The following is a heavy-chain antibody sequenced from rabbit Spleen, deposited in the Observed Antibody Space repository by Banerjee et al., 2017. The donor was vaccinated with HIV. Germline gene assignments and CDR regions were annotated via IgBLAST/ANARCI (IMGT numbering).Heavy chain of an antibody. CDR2: IYPGFGLK. CDR3: ARGFASGSGYYLNL. J-gene: IGHJ4*01. D-gene: IGHD1-1*01. V-gene: IGHV1S47*01. Sequence: EMVESGGGLVQPGESLKLSCKVSGIDFSSYGISWVRQAPGKGPEWIAYIYPGFGLKKYANSVKGRFTISSDNAQNTVFLQMTSLTASDTATYFCARGFASGSGYYLNLWGQGTLVTVS. CDR1: GIDFSSYG.